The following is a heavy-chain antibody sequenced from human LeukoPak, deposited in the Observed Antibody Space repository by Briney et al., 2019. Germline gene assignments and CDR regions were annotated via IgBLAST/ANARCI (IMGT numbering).Heavy chain of an antibody. D-gene: IGHD3-10*01. CDR2: IGTAGDT. CDR3: ARVGIWYGEHAFDI. CDR1: GLTFSSYD. V-gene: IGHV3-13*01. Sequence: PGGSLRLSCAASGLTFSSYDMHWVRQATGKGLEWVSAIGTAGDTYYPGSVKGRFTISRENAKNSLYLQMNSLRAGDMAVYYCARVGIWYGEHAFDIWGQGTMVTVSS. J-gene: IGHJ3*02.